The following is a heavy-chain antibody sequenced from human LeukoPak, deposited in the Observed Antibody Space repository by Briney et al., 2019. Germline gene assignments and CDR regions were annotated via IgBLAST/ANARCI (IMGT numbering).Heavy chain of an antibody. CDR3: ARAAAGGWYLVH. D-gene: IGHD6-19*01. CDR1: GYTFTASY. Sequence: ASVKVSCKASGYTFTASYKHWVRQAPGQGLEWMGIINPNDDFTSYAQKFQGRITMTRDMSTSTVYMELSSLGSEDTAVYYCARAAAGGWYLVHWGQGTLVTVSS. J-gene: IGHJ4*02. V-gene: IGHV1-46*01. CDR2: INPNDDFT.